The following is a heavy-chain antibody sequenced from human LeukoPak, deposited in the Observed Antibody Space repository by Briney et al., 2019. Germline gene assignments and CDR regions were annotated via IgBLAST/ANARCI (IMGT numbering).Heavy chain of an antibody. V-gene: IGHV3-43D*03. CDR3: AKGDARTYSYMDV. CDR2: ISWDGGST. CDR1: GFTFDDYA. J-gene: IGHJ6*03. Sequence: GGSLRLSCAASGFTFDDYAMHWVRQAPGKGLEWVSLISWDGGSTYYADSVKGRFTISRDNSKNSLYLQMNSPRAEDTALYYCAKGDARTYSYMDVWGKGTTVTVSS. D-gene: IGHD1-26*01.